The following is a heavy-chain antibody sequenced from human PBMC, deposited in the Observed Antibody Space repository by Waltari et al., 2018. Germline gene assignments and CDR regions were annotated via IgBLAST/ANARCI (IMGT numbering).Heavy chain of an antibody. D-gene: IGHD4-17*01. CDR2: ISPVFGEA. J-gene: IGHJ5*02. CDR1: GGTFSSYA. CDR3: AREWRAYGDYLSWFDP. Sequence: QVQLVQSGAEVKKPGSSVKVSCKASGGTFSSYAISWVRQAPGQGLEWMGRISPVFGEANYTQKFQGRVTITADKSTSTAYMELSSLRSEDTAVYYCAREWRAYGDYLSWFDPWGQGTLVTVSS. V-gene: IGHV1-69*04.